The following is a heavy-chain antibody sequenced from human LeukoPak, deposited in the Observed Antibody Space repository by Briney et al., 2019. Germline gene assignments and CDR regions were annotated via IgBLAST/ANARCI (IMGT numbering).Heavy chain of an antibody. CDR3: ATPPTAYTSGSLGY. D-gene: IGHD3-22*01. V-gene: IGHV3-30*03. CDR2: ISYDGSTK. J-gene: IGHJ4*02. Sequence: GGSLRLSCEASGFTFSNFGMHWVRQAPGKGLEWVAIISYDGSTKYYADSVKGRFSISRDNSKNTLYLQMNSLRVEDTAVYYCATPPTAYTSGSLGYWGQGTLVTVSS. CDR1: GFTFSNFG.